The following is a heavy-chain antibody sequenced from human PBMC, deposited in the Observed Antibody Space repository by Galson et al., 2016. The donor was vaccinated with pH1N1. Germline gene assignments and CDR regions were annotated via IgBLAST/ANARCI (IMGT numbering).Heavy chain of an antibody. V-gene: IGHV3-30-3*01. J-gene: IGHJ4*02. CDR1: GFNFRSFR. CDR3: ARDHRPDILTDYPVN. D-gene: IGHD3-9*01. Sequence: SLRLSCAASGFNFRSFRMHWVRQPPGKGLEWVGVISNDGTKKDYGDSVKGRFSISRDNGKKTVYLQLNSLRPEDTAVYYCARDHRPDILTDYPVNWGQGTLVTVSS. CDR2: ISNDGTKK.